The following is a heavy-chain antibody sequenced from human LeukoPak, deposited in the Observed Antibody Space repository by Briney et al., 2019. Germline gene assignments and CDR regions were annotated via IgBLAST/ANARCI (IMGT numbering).Heavy chain of an antibody. CDR2: INPAGSET. CDR3: ARFGYVAAVDV. J-gene: IGHJ4*02. D-gene: IGHD2-15*01. Sequence: GGSLRLSCAASGFSFSAYWMTWVRQAPGTGLEWVANINPAGSETYYVDPVKGRFSISRDNAKNLVYLQMNSLRAEDTAVYHCARFGYVAAVDVWGQGTLVTVSS. CDR1: GFSFSAYW. V-gene: IGHV3-7*01.